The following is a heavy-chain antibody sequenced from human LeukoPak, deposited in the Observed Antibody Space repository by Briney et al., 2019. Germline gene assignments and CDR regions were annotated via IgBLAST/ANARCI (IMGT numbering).Heavy chain of an antibody. CDR3: AINGFSSGWYEPYYFDN. CDR1: GFSFSGFS. V-gene: IGHV3-7*01. J-gene: IGHJ4*02. D-gene: IGHD6-19*01. CDR2: MNEYGSEI. Sequence: GGSLRLSCVASGFSFSGFSMSWVRQAPGKGLEWVAKMNEYGSEIFYVDSVKGRFTISRDNAKKSLYLQMNSLRAEDTAVYYCAINGFSSGWYEPYYFDNWGQGTLVTVSS.